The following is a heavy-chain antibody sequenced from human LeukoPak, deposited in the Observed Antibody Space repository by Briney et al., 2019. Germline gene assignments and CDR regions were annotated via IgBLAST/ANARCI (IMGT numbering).Heavy chain of an antibody. J-gene: IGHJ4*02. D-gene: IGHD5-18*01. V-gene: IGHV1-2*02. Sequence: GASVKVSCKASGYTFTGYYMHWVRQAPGQGLEWMGWINPNSGGTNYAQKFQGRVTMTRDTSISTAYMELSRLRSDDAAVYYCARARDSGRYSYGFYFDYWGQGTLVTVSS. CDR1: GYTFTGYY. CDR2: INPNSGGT. CDR3: ARARDSGRYSYGFYFDY.